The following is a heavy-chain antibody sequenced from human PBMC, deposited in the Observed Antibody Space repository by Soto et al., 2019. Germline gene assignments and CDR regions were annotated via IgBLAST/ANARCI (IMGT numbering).Heavy chain of an antibody. V-gene: IGHV2-5*02. D-gene: IGHD5-12*01. CDR2: IYWDEDK. J-gene: IGHJ4*02. CDR1: GFSLSTRGVA. Sequence: QITLKESGPTLVKPTQTLTLTCTFAGFSLSTRGVAVGWFRQPPGKALEWLAHIYWDEDKWYSPSLKSRLTITDDTSKNQVVLTMTKMDLVDTGTNSWALRPRGYAYYFDCWGQGTLVTASS. CDR3: ALRPRGYAYYFDC.